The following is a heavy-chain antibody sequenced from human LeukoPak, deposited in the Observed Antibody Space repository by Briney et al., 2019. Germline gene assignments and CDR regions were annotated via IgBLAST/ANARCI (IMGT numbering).Heavy chain of an antibody. CDR2: ISGSGGST. Sequence: GGSLRLSCTASGFTFNSYAMSWVRQAPGKGLEWVSAISGSGGSTYYADSVKGRFTISRDNSKNTLYLQMNSLRAEDTAVYYCARSEPSASMQQLFPCYMDVWGKGTTVTVSS. D-gene: IGHD6-13*01. CDR3: ARSEPSASMQQLFPCYMDV. J-gene: IGHJ6*03. V-gene: IGHV3-23*01. CDR1: GFTFNSYA.